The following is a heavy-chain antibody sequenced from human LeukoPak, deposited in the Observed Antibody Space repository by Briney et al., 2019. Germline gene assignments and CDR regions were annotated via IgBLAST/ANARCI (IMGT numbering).Heavy chain of an antibody. CDR2: INHSGST. D-gene: IGHD5-18*01. V-gene: IGHV4-34*01. Sequence: SETLSLTCAVYGGSFSGYYWSWIRQPPGKGPEWIGEINHSGSTNYNPSLKSRVTISVDTSKNQFSLKLSSVTAADTAVYYCARWDAAMGYNWFDPWGQGTLVTVSS. CDR1: GGSFSGYY. CDR3: ARWDAAMGYNWFDP. J-gene: IGHJ5*02.